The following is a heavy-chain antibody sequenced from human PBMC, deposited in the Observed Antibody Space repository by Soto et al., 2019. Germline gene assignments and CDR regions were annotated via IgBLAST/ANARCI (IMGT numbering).Heavy chain of an antibody. CDR3: ARDRRGYCSSTSCPNTYYYYYGMDV. CDR1: GFTFSSYA. V-gene: IGHV3-30-3*01. CDR2: ISYDGSNK. J-gene: IGHJ6*02. Sequence: GGSLRLSCAASGFTFSSYAMHWVRQAPGKGPEWVAVISYDGSNKYYADSVKGRFTISRDNSKNTLYLQMNSLRAEDTAVYYCARDRRGYCSSTSCPNTYYYYYGMDVWGQGTTVTVSS. D-gene: IGHD2-2*01.